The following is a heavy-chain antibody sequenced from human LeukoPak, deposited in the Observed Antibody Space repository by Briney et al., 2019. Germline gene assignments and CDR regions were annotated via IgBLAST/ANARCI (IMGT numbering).Heavy chain of an antibody. Sequence: PSETLSLTCSVSGGSISSYYWSWIRQPPGKGLEWIGYIYYSGSTNYNPSLKSRVTISVDTSKNQFSLKLSSVTAADTAVYYCARRGCSGGSCYSDYWGQETLVTVPS. J-gene: IGHJ4*02. CDR2: IYYSGST. V-gene: IGHV4-59*08. CDR1: GGSISSYY. CDR3: ARRGCSGGSCYSDY. D-gene: IGHD2-15*01.